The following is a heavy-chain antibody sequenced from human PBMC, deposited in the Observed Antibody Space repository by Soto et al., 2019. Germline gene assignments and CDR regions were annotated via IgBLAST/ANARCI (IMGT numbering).Heavy chain of an antibody. Sequence: EVQLLGSGGGLVQPGGSLRLSCAASGFTFSSYAMSWVRQAPGKGLEWVSAISGSGGSTYYADSVKGRFTISRDNSKNTLYLQMNSLRAEDTAVYYCAKEGGYCTKGVCYTLGSGMDVWGQGTTATVSS. CDR3: AKEGGYCTKGVCYTLGSGMDV. CDR2: ISGSGGST. V-gene: IGHV3-23*01. D-gene: IGHD2-8*01. CDR1: GFTFSSYA. J-gene: IGHJ6*02.